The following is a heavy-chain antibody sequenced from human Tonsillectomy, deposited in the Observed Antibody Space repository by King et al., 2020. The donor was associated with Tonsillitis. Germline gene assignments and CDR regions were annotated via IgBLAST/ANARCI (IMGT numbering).Heavy chain of an antibody. J-gene: IGHJ4*02. CDR1: GGSIGSYY. Sequence: VQLQESGPGLVKPSETLSLTCTVSGGSIGSYYWSWIRQPPGKGLEWIGYIYYIGTTNYNPSLKSRVTISLDTSKKQFSLKLSSVTAADTAVYYCASGRWLQLGVYFDFWGQGAPVTVSS. D-gene: IGHD5-24*01. V-gene: IGHV4-59*08. CDR2: IYYIGTT. CDR3: ASGRWLQLGVYFDF.